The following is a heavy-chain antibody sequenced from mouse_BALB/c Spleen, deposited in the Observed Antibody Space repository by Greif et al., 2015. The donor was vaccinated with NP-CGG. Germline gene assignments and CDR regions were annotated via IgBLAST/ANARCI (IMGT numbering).Heavy chain of an antibody. V-gene: IGHV1-9*01. J-gene: IGHJ2*01. CDR2: ILPGSGST. Sequence: VQLQQSGAEPMKPGASVKISCKATGYTFSSYWIEWVKQGPGHGLEWIGEILPGSGSTNYNEKFKGKATFTADTSSNTAYMQLSSLTSEDSAVYYCASNYGSRNYFDYWGQGTTLTVSS. CDR3: ASNYGSRNYFDY. CDR1: GYTFSSYW. D-gene: IGHD1-1*01.